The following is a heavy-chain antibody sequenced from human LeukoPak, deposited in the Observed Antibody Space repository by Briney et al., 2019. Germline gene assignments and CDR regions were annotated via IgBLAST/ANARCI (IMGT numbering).Heavy chain of an antibody. CDR3: ARIPRGTYYHFDY. J-gene: IGHJ4*02. CDR1: GFTFSSYE. V-gene: IGHV3-48*03. Sequence: GGSLRLSCAASGFTFSSYEMNWVRQAPGKGLEWVSYISSSGSTIYYADSVKGRFTISRDNAKNSLYLQMNSLRAEDTAVYYCARIPRGTYYHFDYWGQGTLVTVSS. CDR2: ISSSGSTI. D-gene: IGHD1-26*01.